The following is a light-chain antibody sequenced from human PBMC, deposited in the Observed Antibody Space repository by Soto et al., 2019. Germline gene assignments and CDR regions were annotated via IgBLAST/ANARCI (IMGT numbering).Light chain of an antibody. Sequence: DIQMTQSPSSLSASVGDSVTIPCRASQRINKYLNWYQQRSGRAPRLLIHTASSLHSGVPSRFNGSGSGSDFTLTSSSLQPEDCATYFCQQSFSTPYTFGQGTKLEI. CDR2: TAS. CDR3: QQSFSTPYT. V-gene: IGKV1-39*01. J-gene: IGKJ2*01. CDR1: QRINKY.